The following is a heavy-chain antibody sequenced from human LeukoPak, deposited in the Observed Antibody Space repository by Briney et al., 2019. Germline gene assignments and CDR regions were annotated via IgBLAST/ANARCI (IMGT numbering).Heavy chain of an antibody. CDR1: GFTFSDYY. CDR3: AREDYGDYETLDY. V-gene: IGHV3-11*01. Sequence: GGSLRLSCAASGFTFSDYYMSWIRQAPGKGLEWVSYISSSGSTIYYADSVKGRFTFSRDNAKNSLYLQMNSLRAEDTAVYYCAREDYGDYETLDYWGQGTLVTVSS. J-gene: IGHJ4*02. CDR2: ISSSGSTI. D-gene: IGHD4-17*01.